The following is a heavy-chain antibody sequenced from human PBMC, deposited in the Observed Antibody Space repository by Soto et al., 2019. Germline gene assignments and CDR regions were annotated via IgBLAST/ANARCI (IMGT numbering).Heavy chain of an antibody. CDR2: IYYSGST. CDR1: GGSISSGGYY. CDR3: ASCRPYYYDSSGYLGYFDY. J-gene: IGHJ4*02. V-gene: IGHV4-31*03. D-gene: IGHD3-22*01. Sequence: KTSETLSLTCTDSGGSISSGGYYWSWIRQYPGKGLEWIGYIYYSGSTYYNPSLKSRVTISVDTSKNQFSLKLSSVTAADTAVYYCASCRPYYYDSSGYLGYFDYWGQGTLVTVSS.